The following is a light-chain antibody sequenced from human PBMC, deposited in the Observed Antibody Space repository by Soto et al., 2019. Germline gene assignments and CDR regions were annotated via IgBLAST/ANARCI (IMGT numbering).Light chain of an antibody. V-gene: IGLV2-14*01. J-gene: IGLJ1*01. CDR2: EVS. Sequence: QSALTQPASVSGSPGQSITISCTGTSSDVGGYNYVSWYQQHPGKAPKLMIYEVSNRPSGVSNRFSGSKSGNTASLTISGLQVEAEADYYCSSYTSSRTPYVFGTGTKLTVL. CDR1: SSDVGGYNY. CDR3: SSYTSSRTPYV.